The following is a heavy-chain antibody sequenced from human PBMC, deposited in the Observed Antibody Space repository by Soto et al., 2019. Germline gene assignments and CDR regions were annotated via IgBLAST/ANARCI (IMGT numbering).Heavy chain of an antibody. CDR3: VRDATAYVLEY. D-gene: IGHD3-16*01. J-gene: IGHJ4*02. Sequence: EVLLVESGGGLVKPGGSLRLSCAASGFTFSAYSMNWVRQVPGKGLEWVSSITSISTFIYYADSVKGRFTISRDNANNSLYLHMDNLRAEDTAVYYCVRDATAYVLEYWGQGILVIVSS. CDR1: GFTFSAYS. CDR2: ITSISTFI. V-gene: IGHV3-21*01.